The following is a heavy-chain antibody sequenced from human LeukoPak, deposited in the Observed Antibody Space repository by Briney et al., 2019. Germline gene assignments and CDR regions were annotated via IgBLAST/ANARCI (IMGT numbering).Heavy chain of an antibody. Sequence: PGGSLRLSCAASGFTFSSYAMSWVRQAPGKGLEWVSAISGSGGSTYYADTVKGRFTISRDNSKNTLYLQMNSLRAEDTAVYYCAKEDYYDSSGYSTRGGFDYWGQGTLVTVSS. CDR2: ISGSGGST. CDR1: GFTFSSYA. V-gene: IGHV3-23*01. CDR3: AKEDYYDSSGYSTRGGFDY. D-gene: IGHD3-22*01. J-gene: IGHJ4*02.